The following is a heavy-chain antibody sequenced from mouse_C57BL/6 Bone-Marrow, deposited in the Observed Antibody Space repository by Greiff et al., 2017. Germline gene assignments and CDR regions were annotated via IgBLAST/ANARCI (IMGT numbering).Heavy chain of an antibody. D-gene: IGHD1-1*01. V-gene: IGHV5-12*01. CDR3: ARRTVVAPFAY. CDR1: GFTFSDYY. CDR2: ISNGGGST. Sequence: EVQGVESGGGLVQPGGSLKLSCAASGFTFSDYYMYWVRQTPEKRLEWVAYISNGGGSTYYPDTVKGRFTFSRDNANNTLYLQMSRLKSEDTAVYYCARRTVVAPFAYWGQGTLVTVSA. J-gene: IGHJ3*01.